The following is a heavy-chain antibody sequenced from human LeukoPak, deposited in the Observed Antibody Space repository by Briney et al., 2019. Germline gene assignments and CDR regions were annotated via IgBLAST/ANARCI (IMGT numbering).Heavy chain of an antibody. CDR3: AKSDWFDP. CDR2: IKGDGSAT. J-gene: IGHJ5*02. CDR1: GFTFSGYW. Sequence: PGGSLRLSCAASGFTFSGYWMHWVRQAAGKGLEWVSRIKGDGSATSYADSVKGRFTISRDNAKNTLYLQMDSLRVEDTAVYYCAKSDWFDPWGQGTLVTVSS. V-gene: IGHV3-74*01.